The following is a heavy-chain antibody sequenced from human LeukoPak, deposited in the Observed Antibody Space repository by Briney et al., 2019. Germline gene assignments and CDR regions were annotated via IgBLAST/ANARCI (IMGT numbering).Heavy chain of an antibody. D-gene: IGHD4-17*01. J-gene: IGHJ4*02. Sequence: PGGSLRLSCAASGFTFSSYAMSWVRQAPGKGLEWVSPISGSGGSTYYADSVKGRFTISRDNSKNTLYLQMNTLRAEDTAVYYCARRGESTNYGDYRFDSWGQGTLVIVSS. CDR2: ISGSGGST. CDR3: ARRGESTNYGDYRFDS. V-gene: IGHV3-23*01. CDR1: GFTFSSYA.